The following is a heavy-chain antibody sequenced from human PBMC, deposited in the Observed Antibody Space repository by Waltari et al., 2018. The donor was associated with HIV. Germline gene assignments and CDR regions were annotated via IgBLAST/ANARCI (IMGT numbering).Heavy chain of an antibody. V-gene: IGHV1-69*04. CDR1: GGTFSSYA. J-gene: IGHJ4*02. Sequence: QVQLVQSGAEVKKPGSSVKVSCKASGGTFSSYAISWVRQAPGRGLEWMGRIIPILGIANYAQKFQGRVTITADKSTSTAYMELSSLRSEDTAVYYCARDVDTAIVGDYWGQGTLVTVSS. CDR2: IIPILGIA. D-gene: IGHD5-18*01. CDR3: ARDVDTAIVGDY.